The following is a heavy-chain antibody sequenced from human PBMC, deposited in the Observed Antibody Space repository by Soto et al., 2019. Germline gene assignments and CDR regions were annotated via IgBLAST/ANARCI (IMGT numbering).Heavy chain of an antibody. J-gene: IGHJ4*02. D-gene: IGHD1-7*01. CDR2: VSGSSGSK. V-gene: IGHV3-23*01. Sequence: EVQLLESVGGLVQPGGSLRLSCAASGFTVSSYAMSWVRQAPGKGLEWVSSVSGSSGSKSYADSVKGRFTISRDNSNSTVYLQMNSLRAEDTAVYFCAKDWCSGTTCYCLENWGQGTLVTVSS. CDR1: GFTVSSYA. CDR3: AKDWCSGTTCYCLEN.